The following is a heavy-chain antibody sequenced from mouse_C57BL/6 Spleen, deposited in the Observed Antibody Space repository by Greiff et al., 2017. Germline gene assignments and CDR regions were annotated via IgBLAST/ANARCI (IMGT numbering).Heavy chain of an antibody. V-gene: IGHV1-74*01. CDR3: ATRQPNDY. D-gene: IGHD3-2*01. Sequence: QVQLQQPGAELVKPGASVKVSCKASGYTFTSYWMHWVKQRPGQGLEWIGRIHPYDSDTNNNQKFKGKAKLTVDKSSSTAYMQLSSLTSEDSAVYYCATRQPNDYWGQGTTLTVSS. CDR1: GYTFTSYW. CDR2: IHPYDSDT. J-gene: IGHJ2*01.